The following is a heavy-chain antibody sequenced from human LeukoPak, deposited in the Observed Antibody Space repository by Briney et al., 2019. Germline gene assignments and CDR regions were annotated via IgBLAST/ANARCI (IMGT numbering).Heavy chain of an antibody. V-gene: IGHV3-23*01. CDR2: IRGSGSGGST. CDR1: GFTFSSSA. CDR3: AKSGYNRFDY. Sequence: GGSLRLSCAASGFTFSSSAMSWVRQAPGKGLGWVSSIRGSGSGGSTYYADSVKGRFTISRDNSKNTLYLQMNSLIAEDTAVYYCAKSGYNRFDYWGQGTRVTVSS. J-gene: IGHJ4*02. D-gene: IGHD5-24*01.